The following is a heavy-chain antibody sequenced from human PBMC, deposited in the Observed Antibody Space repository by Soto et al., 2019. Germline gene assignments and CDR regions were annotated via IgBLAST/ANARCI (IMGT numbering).Heavy chain of an antibody. J-gene: IGHJ5*02. CDR3: ARSGGSGDNWFDP. D-gene: IGHD2-15*01. CDR1: GGSISSGGYS. V-gene: IGHV4-30-2*01. Sequence: PSETLSLTCAVSGGSISSGGYSWSWIRQPPGKGLEWIGYIYHSGSTYYNPSLKSRVTISVDRSKNQFSLKLSSVTAADTAVYYCARSGGSGDNWFDPWGQGTLLTVSS. CDR2: IYHSGST.